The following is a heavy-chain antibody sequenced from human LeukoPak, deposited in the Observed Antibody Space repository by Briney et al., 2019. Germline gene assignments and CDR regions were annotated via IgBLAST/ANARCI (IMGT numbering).Heavy chain of an antibody. V-gene: IGHV2-5*02. D-gene: IGHD1-26*01. Sequence: ESGPTLAKPTQTLTLTCSFSGFSLTTRGVGVAWIRQPPAKALEWLALIYWDDDKAYSPSLKHRLTITKDTSKNQVVLTMTNMDPVDTATYFCALRPKSGANWFDPWGERTLVTVSS. J-gene: IGHJ5*02. CDR1: GFSLTTRGVG. CDR3: ALRPKSGANWFDP. CDR2: IYWDDDK.